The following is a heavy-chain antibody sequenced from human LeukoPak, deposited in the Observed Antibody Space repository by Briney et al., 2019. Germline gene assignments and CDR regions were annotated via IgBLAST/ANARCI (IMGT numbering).Heavy chain of an antibody. CDR2: IFHRGIP. CDR3: ARVMGASWFFYLDV. CDR1: DYSITNSW. D-gene: IGHD3-16*02. Sequence: SETLSLTCAVSDYSITNSWWSWVRQSPGMRLEWIGQIFHRGIPNYNPSLKSRVTMSIDKSNNQVSLKMNSVTAADTAVYYCARVMGASWFFYLDVWGKGTTVTVSS. J-gene: IGHJ6*03. V-gene: IGHV4-4*02.